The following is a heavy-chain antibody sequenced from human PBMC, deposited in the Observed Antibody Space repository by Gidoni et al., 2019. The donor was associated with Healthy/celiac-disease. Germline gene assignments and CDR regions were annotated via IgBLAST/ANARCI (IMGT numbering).Heavy chain of an antibody. Sequence: EVQLLESGGGLVQPGGSLRLSCAASGFTFSSYAMSWVRQAPGKGLEWVSAISGSGGSTYYADSVKGRFTISRDNSKNTLYLQMNSLRAEDTAVYYCAKEEVEGTHGYYYYGMDVWGQGTTVTVSS. CDR2: ISGSGGST. V-gene: IGHV3-23*01. J-gene: IGHJ6*02. CDR1: GFTFSSYA. D-gene: IGHD1-1*01. CDR3: AKEEVEGTHGYYYYGMDV.